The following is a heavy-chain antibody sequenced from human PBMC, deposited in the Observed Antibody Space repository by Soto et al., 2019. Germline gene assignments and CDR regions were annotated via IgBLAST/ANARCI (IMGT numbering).Heavy chain of an antibody. V-gene: IGHV1-69*02. J-gene: IGHJ4*02. CDR2: IIPILGIA. D-gene: IGHD7-27*01. CDR1: GGTFSSYT. CDR3: ARGPSNWGVDY. Sequence: ASVKVSCKASGGTFSSYTISWVRQAPGQGLEWMGRIIPILGIANYAQKFQGRVTITADKSTSTAYMELSSLTSEDTAVYYCARGPSNWGVDYWGQGTLVTRLL.